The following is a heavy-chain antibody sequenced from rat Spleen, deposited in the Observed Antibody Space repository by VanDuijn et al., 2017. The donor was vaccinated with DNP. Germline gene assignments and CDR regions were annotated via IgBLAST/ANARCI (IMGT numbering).Heavy chain of an antibody. CDR2: IWTGGST. D-gene: IGHD5-1*01. J-gene: IGHJ2*01. CDR1: GFSLTSYN. V-gene: IGHV2-30*01. Sequence: QVQLKESGPGLVQPSQTLSLTCTVSGFSLTSYNVHWVRQPTGKGLEWMGIIWTGGSTDYNSALKSRLSISRDTSKSQVFLKMNSLQTEDTAIYFCTRGTGSFDYWGQGVMVTVSS. CDR3: TRGTGSFDY.